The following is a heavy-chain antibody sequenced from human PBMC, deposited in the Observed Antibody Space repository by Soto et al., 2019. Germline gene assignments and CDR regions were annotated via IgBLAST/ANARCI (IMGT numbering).Heavy chain of an antibody. V-gene: IGHV1-18*01. J-gene: IGHJ4*02. CDR3: ARDPPPPDY. Sequence: QVQLVQSGAEVKKPGASVKVSCKASGYTFASYAISWMRQAPGQGLEWMGWISAYNGNTNYAQKLQGRVTMTTDTSTGPAYMELRGLRSDDTAVYYCARDPPPPDYWGQGTLVTVSS. CDR1: GYTFASYA. CDR2: ISAYNGNT.